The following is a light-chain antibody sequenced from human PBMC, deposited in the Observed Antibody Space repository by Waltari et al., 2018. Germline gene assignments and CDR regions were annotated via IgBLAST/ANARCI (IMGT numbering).Light chain of an antibody. Sequence: QPVLTQSPSASASLGASVKLTCTLSTGHSDFAIAWHQQQHERGPRYLMKLNSDGSHTKGDEIPDRFSVSSSGAERYLIISSLQSEDEAAYYGQSWGSGIVTFGGGTQLTVL. V-gene: IGLV4-69*01. CDR1: TGHSDFA. CDR2: LNSDGSH. J-gene: IGLJ2*01. CDR3: QSWGSGIVT.